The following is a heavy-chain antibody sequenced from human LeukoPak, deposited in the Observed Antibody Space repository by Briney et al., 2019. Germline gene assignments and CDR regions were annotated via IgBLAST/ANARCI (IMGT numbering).Heavy chain of an antibody. CDR3: ARESLGYGDYDFDY. D-gene: IGHD4-17*01. J-gene: IGHJ4*02. V-gene: IGHV4-61*02. CDR2: FYSSGST. CDR1: GGSISSGSYY. Sequence: SQTLSLTCTVSGGSISSGSYYWTWIRQPAGEGLEWIGRFYSSGSTNYNPSLRSRVTISADTSKNQFSLKLSSVTAADTAVYYCARESLGYGDYDFDYWGQGTLVTVPS.